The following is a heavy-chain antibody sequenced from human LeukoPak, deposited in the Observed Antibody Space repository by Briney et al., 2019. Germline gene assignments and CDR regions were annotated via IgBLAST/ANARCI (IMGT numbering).Heavy chain of an antibody. CDR3: ATPRRAEAGTGDDY. CDR1: GGSISSSSYY. D-gene: IGHD6-13*01. V-gene: IGHV4-39*01. CDR2: IYYSWST. Sequence: PSETLSLTCTGSGGSISSSSYYWGWIRHPPGKGLEWIGTIYYSWSTYYNPSLKSRVTVSVDTSKNQFSLKLSSVTAADTAVYYCATPRRAEAGTGDDYWGQGTLVSVSS. J-gene: IGHJ4*02.